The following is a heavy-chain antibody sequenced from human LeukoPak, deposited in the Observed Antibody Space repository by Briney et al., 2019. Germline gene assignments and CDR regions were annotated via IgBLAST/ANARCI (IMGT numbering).Heavy chain of an antibody. J-gene: IGHJ6*02. D-gene: IGHD3-10*01. CDR3: ARLRVTMVRGVIYYYYGMDV. CDR2: ISAYNGNT. V-gene: IGHV1-18*01. CDR1: GYTFTSYG. Sequence: ASVKVSCKASGYTFTSYGISWVRQAPGQGLEWMGWISAYNGNTNYAQKLQGRVTMTTDTSTSTAYMELRSLRSDDTAVYYCARLRVTMVRGVIYYYYGMDVWGQGTTVTVSS.